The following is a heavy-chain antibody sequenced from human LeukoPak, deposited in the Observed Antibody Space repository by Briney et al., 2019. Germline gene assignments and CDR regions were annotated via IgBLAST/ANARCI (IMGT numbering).Heavy chain of an antibody. CDR1: GFSVSTSGVS. J-gene: IGHJ4*02. CDR2: FYWNDDR. Sequence: SGPTLVKPTQTLTLTCTFSGFSVSTSGVSVGWIRQPPGKALEWLALFYWNDDRHYRPSLKSRLTITKDTSKNQVVLTMTNVDPVDTATYYCVHEDYCGSTSCRESTLIVYWGQGTLVTVSS. V-gene: IGHV2-5*01. D-gene: IGHD2-2*01. CDR3: VHEDYCGSTSCRESTLIVY.